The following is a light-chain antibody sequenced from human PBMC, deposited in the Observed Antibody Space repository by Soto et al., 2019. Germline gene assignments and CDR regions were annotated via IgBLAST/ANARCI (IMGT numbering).Light chain of an antibody. V-gene: IGKV3-15*01. J-gene: IGKJ4*01. Sequence: EIVMTQSPATLSVSPGERATLPCRASQSISSNLAWYQQRPGQAPRLLIYGASTRATGIPARFSGSGSGTEFTLAISSLQSEDFAIYYCQQYNNWPPVTFGGGTKVESK. CDR1: QSISSN. CDR2: GAS. CDR3: QQYNNWPPVT.